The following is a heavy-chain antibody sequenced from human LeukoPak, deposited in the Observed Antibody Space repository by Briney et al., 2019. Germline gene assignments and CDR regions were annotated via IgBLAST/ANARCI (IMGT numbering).Heavy chain of an antibody. CDR2: IYYSGST. CDR1: GGSISSYY. Sequence: PSETLSLTCTVSGGSISSYYWSWIRQPPGKGLEWIGYIYYSGSTNYNPSLKSRVTISVDTSKHQFSLKLSSVTAADTAVYYCARNGLYGSGSYYVDYWGQGTLVTVSS. V-gene: IGHV4-59*01. D-gene: IGHD3-10*01. J-gene: IGHJ4*02. CDR3: ARNGLYGSGSYYVDY.